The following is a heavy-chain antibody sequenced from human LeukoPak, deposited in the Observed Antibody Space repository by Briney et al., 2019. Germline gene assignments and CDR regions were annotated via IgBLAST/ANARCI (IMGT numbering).Heavy chain of an antibody. Sequence: GGSLRLSCAASGFTFSSYGMHWVRQAPGKGLEWVAVISYDGSNKYYADSVKGRFTISRDNSKNTLYLQMNSLRAEDTAVYYRAKDSFLWFGTLDIWGQGTMVTVSS. J-gene: IGHJ3*02. V-gene: IGHV3-30*18. CDR2: ISYDGSNK. D-gene: IGHD3-10*01. CDR1: GFTFSSYG. CDR3: AKDSFLWFGTLDI.